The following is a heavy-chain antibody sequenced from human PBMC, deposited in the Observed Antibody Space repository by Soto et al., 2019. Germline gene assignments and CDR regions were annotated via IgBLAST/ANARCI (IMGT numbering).Heavy chain of an antibody. J-gene: IGHJ6*02. Sequence: QVQLVESGGGVVQPGRSLRLSCAASGFTFSSYAMHWVRQAPGKGLEWVAVISYDGSNKYYADSVKGRFTISRDNSKNTLYLQMNSLRAEDTAVYYCAREESSGWYYDYYYGMDVWGQGTTVTVSS. V-gene: IGHV3-30-3*01. CDR2: ISYDGSNK. D-gene: IGHD6-19*01. CDR1: GFTFSSYA. CDR3: AREESSGWYYDYYYGMDV.